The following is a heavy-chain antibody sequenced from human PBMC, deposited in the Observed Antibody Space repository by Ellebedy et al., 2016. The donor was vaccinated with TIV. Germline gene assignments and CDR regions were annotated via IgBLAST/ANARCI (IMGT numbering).Heavy chain of an antibody. CDR3: AKGGDYGSDY. Sequence: GGSLRLSXAASGFTFSSYAMSWVRQAPGKGLEWVSAISGSGGSTYYADSVKGRFTISRDNSKNTLYLQMSSLRTEDTAVYYCAKGGDYGSDYWGQGTLVTVSS. D-gene: IGHD4-17*01. CDR2: ISGSGGST. V-gene: IGHV3-23*01. J-gene: IGHJ4*02. CDR1: GFTFSSYA.